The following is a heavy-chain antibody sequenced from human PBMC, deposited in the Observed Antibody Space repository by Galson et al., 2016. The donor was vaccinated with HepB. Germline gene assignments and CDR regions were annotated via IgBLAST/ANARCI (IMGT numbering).Heavy chain of an antibody. Sequence: CASPGDSVYNNGFAWVWIRQSPSRGLEWLGRTFYRSTWENHCAGSVINRITISPDTSRNQFTLHLHSLTPEDTPVYYCARAVMLGRGMDVWDQGNTVTVSS. D-gene: IGHD2-8*01. V-gene: IGHV6-1*01. CDR2: TFYRSTWEN. J-gene: IGHJ6*02. CDR3: ARAVMLGRGMDV. CDR1: GDSVYNNGFA.